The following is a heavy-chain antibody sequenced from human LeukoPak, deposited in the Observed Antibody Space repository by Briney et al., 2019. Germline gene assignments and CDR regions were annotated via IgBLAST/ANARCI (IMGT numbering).Heavy chain of an antibody. CDR2: IYSSGNT. Sequence: PSETLSLTCTVSGGSISTTNYYWGWIRQPPGKDLEWIGSIYSSGNTYYNPSPESRVTISVDTSKNQLSLKLTSATAADTSVYYCARHSGLRSPIDPWGPGTLVTVSS. D-gene: IGHD3-3*01. V-gene: IGHV4-39*01. CDR1: GGSISTTNYY. J-gene: IGHJ5*02. CDR3: ARHSGLRSPIDP.